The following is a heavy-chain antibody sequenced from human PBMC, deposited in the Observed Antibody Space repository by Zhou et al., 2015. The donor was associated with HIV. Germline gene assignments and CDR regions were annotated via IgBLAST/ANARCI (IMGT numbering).Heavy chain of an antibody. CDR3: ARGLIGASVGHDY. V-gene: IGHV3-74*02. CDR2: IDNDASRT. D-gene: IGHD7-27*01. J-gene: IGHJ4*02. CDR1: GFTFSSYW. Sequence: EVQLESLGGVVXXVGSRLSCAVSGFTFSSYWMHWVRQVPGKGLVWVSRIDNDASRTNYADSVKGRFTISRDNAKSTLYLQMNSLRGEDTAIYYCARGLIGASVGHDYWGQGTLVTVSS.